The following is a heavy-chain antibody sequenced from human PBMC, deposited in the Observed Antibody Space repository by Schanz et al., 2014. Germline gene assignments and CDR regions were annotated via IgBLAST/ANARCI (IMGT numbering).Heavy chain of an antibody. CDR2: MSYDGSIK. Sequence: VQLVESGGGVVQPGRSLRLSCAAYGFTLSSYAMHWVRQAPGKGLEWVAAMSYDGSIKYYGDSVKGRFTISRENAKNSLYLQMNSLRAGDTAVYYCARPRFDYGEVDYWGQGTLVTVSS. CDR3: ARPRFDYGEVDY. V-gene: IGHV3-30*14. CDR1: GFTLSSYA. J-gene: IGHJ4*02. D-gene: IGHD4-17*01.